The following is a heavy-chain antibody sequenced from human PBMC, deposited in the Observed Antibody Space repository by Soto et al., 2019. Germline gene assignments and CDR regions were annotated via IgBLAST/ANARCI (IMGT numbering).Heavy chain of an antibody. CDR3: ARQGVNYYGDYEWWRYYYMDV. CDR1: GGPISSSSYY. D-gene: IGHD4-17*01. CDR2: IYYSGST. J-gene: IGHJ6*03. V-gene: IGHV4-39*01. Sequence: ASETLSLTCTVSGGPISSSSYYWGWIRQPPGKGLEWIGSIYYSGSTYYNPSLKSRVTISVDTSKNQFSLKLSSVTAADTAVYYCARQGVNYYGDYEWWRYYYMDVWGKGTTVTVSS.